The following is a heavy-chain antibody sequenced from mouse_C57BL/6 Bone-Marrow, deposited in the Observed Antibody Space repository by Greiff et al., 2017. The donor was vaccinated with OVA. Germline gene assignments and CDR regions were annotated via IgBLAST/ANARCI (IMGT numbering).Heavy chain of an antibody. Sequence: QVQLKQSGAELVRPGASVTLSCKASGYTFTDYEMHWVKQTPVHGLEWIGAIDPETGGTAYNQKFKGKAILTADKSSSTAYMELRSLTSEDSAVYYCTIWDTYYYAMDYWGQGTSVTVSS. CDR1: GYTFTDYE. J-gene: IGHJ4*01. D-gene: IGHD4-1*01. CDR3: TIWDTYYYAMDY. V-gene: IGHV1-15*01. CDR2: IDPETGGT.